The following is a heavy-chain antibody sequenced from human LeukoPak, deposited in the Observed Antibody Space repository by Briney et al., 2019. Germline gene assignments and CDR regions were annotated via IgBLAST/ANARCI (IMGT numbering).Heavy chain of an antibody. CDR1: GYSFTNYW. Sequence: GESLKISCKGSGYSFTNYWIGWVRQMPGKGLGWMGIIYPGDSDTRYSPSFQGQVTISADKSISTAYLQWSSLKASDTAMYYCARRRYSYGYYFDYWGQGTLVTVSS. V-gene: IGHV5-51*01. CDR3: ARRRYSYGYYFDY. J-gene: IGHJ4*02. D-gene: IGHD5-18*01. CDR2: IYPGDSDT.